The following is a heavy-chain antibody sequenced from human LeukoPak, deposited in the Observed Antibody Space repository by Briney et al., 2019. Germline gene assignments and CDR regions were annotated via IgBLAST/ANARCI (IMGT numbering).Heavy chain of an antibody. CDR3: AKVDYDSSGYYPYFHH. CDR2: ISGSGGST. CDR1: GFTFSSYA. J-gene: IGHJ1*01. V-gene: IGHV3-23*01. Sequence: PGGSLRLSRAASGFTFSSYAMSWVRQAPGKGLEWVSAISGSGGSTYYADSVKGRFTISRDNSKNTLYLQMNSLRAEDTAVYYCAKVDYDSSGYYPYFHHWGQGTLVTVSS. D-gene: IGHD3-22*01.